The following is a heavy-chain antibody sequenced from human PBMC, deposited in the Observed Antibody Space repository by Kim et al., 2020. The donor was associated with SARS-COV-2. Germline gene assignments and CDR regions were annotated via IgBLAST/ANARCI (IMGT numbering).Heavy chain of an antibody. J-gene: IGHJ5*02. CDR3: ARGITMVRGFDP. V-gene: IGHV1-3*01. Sequence: KYSQKFQGRVTITRDTSASTAYMELSSLRSEDTAVYYCARGITMVRGFDPWGQGTLVTVSS. D-gene: IGHD3-10*01.